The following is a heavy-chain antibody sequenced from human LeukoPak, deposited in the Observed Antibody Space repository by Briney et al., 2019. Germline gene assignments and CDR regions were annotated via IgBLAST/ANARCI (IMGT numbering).Heavy chain of an antibody. V-gene: IGHV4-59*01. CDR2: IVYTGRT. CDR3: ARDSWWDGSKTFSDWFGP. J-gene: IGHJ5*02. Sequence: SETLSLTCTVSGGSIGSYYWSWVRQPPEKGLEWIGNIVYTGRTNYNPSLKSRVTMSIDTSKNQFSLRPNSVTAADTAVYYCARDSWWDGSKTFSDWFGPWGQGTLVTVSS. D-gene: IGHD3-10*01. CDR1: GGSIGSYY.